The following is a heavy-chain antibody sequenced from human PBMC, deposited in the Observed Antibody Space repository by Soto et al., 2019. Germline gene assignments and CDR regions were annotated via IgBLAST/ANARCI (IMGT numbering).Heavy chain of an antibody. CDR3: VKGGWLDF. J-gene: IGHJ5*01. V-gene: IGHV3-23*01. CDR1: GFSFSTFE. D-gene: IGHD3-16*01. CDR2: ISDDSSRT. Sequence: EVQLLESGGGLEQPGGSLRLSCAASGFSFSTFEMSWVRQAPGRGLEWVSFISDDSSRTYYADAVKGRFTISRDNSKYTLYLQMNSLTAEDTAVYACVKGGWLDFWGQGALVTVSS.